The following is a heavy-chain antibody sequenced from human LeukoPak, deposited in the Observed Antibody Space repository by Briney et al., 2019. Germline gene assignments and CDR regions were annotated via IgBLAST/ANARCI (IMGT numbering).Heavy chain of an antibody. J-gene: IGHJ3*02. CDR1: GFTVSSNY. CDR2: MYSGGDT. V-gene: IGHV3-53*01. CDR3: AGTLYSGYGLGSLGAFDI. Sequence: GGSLRLSCAASGFTVSSNYMSWVRQAPGKGLEWVSVMYSGGDTYYADSVKGRFTISRDNFKNTLYLQMNNLRAEDTAVYYCAGTLYSGYGLGSLGAFDIWGQGTMVSVSS. D-gene: IGHD5-12*01.